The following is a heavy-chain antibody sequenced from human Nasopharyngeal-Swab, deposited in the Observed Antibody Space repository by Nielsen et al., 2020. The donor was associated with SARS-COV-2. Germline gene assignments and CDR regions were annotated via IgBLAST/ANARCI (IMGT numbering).Heavy chain of an antibody. D-gene: IGHD6-19*01. Sequence: GESLKISCAASGFTFSDYYMSWIRQAPGKGLEWVSYISSSGSTKYYADSVKGRFTISRDNAKNSLYLQMNSLRAEDTAVYYCARGDLGIAVAKQPFDYWGQGTLVTVSS. J-gene: IGHJ4*02. V-gene: IGHV3-11*01. CDR1: GFTFSDYY. CDR3: ARGDLGIAVAKQPFDY. CDR2: ISSSGSTK.